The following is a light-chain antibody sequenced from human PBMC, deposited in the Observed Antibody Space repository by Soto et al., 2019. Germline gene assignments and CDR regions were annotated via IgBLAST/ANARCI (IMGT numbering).Light chain of an antibody. CDR1: SSDVGGYNY. J-gene: IGLJ3*02. V-gene: IGLV2-14*01. Sequence: QSALTQPASVSGSPVQSITISCTGTSSDVGGYNYVSWYQQHPGKAPKLMIYEVSNRPSGVSNRFSGSKSGNTASLTISGLQAEDESEYYCSSYTSSSTWVFGGGTKLTVL. CDR2: EVS. CDR3: SSYTSSSTWV.